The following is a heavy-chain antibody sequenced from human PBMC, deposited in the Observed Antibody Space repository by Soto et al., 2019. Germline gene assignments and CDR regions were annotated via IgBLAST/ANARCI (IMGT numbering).Heavy chain of an antibody. J-gene: IGHJ4*02. CDR1: GFTFSNYW. CDR3: VRDSHGDY. CDR2: IDHDGST. V-gene: IGHV3-74*01. Sequence: EVQLVESGGGLVQPGGSLTLSCAASGFTFSNYWMHWVRQAPGKGLAWVARIDHDGSTDYAGSVRGRFTVSRDNAESMLYLQMNSLRDDDTALYYCVRDSHGDYWGQGTLVTGSS.